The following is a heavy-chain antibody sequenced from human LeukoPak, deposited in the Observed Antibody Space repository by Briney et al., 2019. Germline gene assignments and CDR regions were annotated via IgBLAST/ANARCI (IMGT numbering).Heavy chain of an antibody. CDR1: GGSFSGYY. CDR3: ARVLWFGELRYYYMDV. Sequence: SETLSLTCAVYGGSFSGYYWGWIRQPPGRGLEWIGSVYYSGTTYYNPSLKSRVTISVDTSKNQFSLKLSSVTAADTAVYYCARVLWFGELRYYYMDVWGKGTTVTVSS. J-gene: IGHJ6*03. D-gene: IGHD3-10*01. CDR2: VYYSGTT. V-gene: IGHV4-34*01.